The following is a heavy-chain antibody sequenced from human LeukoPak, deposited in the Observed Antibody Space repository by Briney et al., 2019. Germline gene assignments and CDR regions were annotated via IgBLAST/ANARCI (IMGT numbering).Heavy chain of an antibody. V-gene: IGHV3-74*01. J-gene: IGHJ4*02. CDR3: ARGFDILTVARSGDY. D-gene: IGHD3-9*01. CDR1: GFIFKNFW. Sequence: HSGGSLRLSCAASGFIFKNFWMHWVRQVPGKGLVWVSRINLGGVTTTYTNSVKGRFTISRDNAKNSLYLQMNSLRAEDTAVYYCARGFDILTVARSGDYWGQGTLVTVSS. CDR2: INLGGVTT.